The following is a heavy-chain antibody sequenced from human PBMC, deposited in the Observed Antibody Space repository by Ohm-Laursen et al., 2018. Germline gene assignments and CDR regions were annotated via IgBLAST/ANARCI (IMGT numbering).Heavy chain of an antibody. CDR3: AREPAFIAAAGAGLDY. Sequence: ASVKVSCKPSGYTFTSYDINWVRQATGQGLEWMGWMNPNSGNTGYAQKFQGRVTMTRNTSISTAYMELSSLRSEDTAVYYCAREPAFIAAAGAGLDYWGQGTLVTVSS. CDR1: GYTFTSYD. V-gene: IGHV1-8*01. J-gene: IGHJ4*02. CDR2: MNPNSGNT. D-gene: IGHD6-13*01.